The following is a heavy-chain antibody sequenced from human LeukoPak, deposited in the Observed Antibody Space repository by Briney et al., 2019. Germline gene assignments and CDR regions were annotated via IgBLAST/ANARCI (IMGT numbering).Heavy chain of an antibody. CDR1: GFTFSSYA. V-gene: IGHV3-23*01. CDR3: AKDSTGGIRGDYGMDV. Sequence: AGGSLRLSCAASGFTFSSYAMSWVRQAPGKGLEWVSGISGGGSGTYYADSVKGRFTISRDNSKNTMYLQMNSLRAEDTAIYYCAKDSTGGIRGDYGMDVWGQGTTVTVSS. D-gene: IGHD3-10*01. CDR2: ISGGGSGT. J-gene: IGHJ6*02.